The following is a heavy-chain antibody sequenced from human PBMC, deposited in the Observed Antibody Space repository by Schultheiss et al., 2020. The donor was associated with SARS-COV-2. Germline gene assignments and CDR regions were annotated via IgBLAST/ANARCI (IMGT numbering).Heavy chain of an antibody. J-gene: IGHJ4*02. Sequence: GGSLRLSCSASGVTLRNFGMHWIRQAPGKGLEWVSYISSSSSYTNYADSVKGRFTISRDNAKNSLYLQMNSLRAEDTAVYYCARGREVRGVITDYWGQGTLVTVSS. D-gene: IGHD3-10*01. CDR2: ISSSSSYT. V-gene: IGHV3-11*06. CDR3: ARGREVRGVITDY. CDR1: GVTLRNFG.